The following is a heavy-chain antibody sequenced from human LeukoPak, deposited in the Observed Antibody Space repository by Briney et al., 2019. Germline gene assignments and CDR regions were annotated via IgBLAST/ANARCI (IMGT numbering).Heavy chain of an antibody. CDR2: IKQDGSEK. J-gene: IGHJ3*02. V-gene: IGHV3-7*01. CDR3: ARDLDGFSGGDAFDI. CDR1: GFTFSSYW. D-gene: IGHD3-10*01. Sequence: HAGGSLRLSCAASGFTFSSYWMSWVRQAPGKGLEWVANIKQDGSEKYYVDSVKGRFTISRDNAKNSLYLQMNSLRAEDTAVYYCARDLDGFSGGDAFDIWGQGTMATVSS.